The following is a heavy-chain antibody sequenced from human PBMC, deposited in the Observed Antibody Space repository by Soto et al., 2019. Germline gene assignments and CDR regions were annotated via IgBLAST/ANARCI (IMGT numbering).Heavy chain of an antibody. Sequence: EVQLVESGGGLEQPGRSLRISCAASGFTFSSYEMNWVRQAPGKGLEWVAYISSSGTTIYYADSVKGRFTISRDNAENSLYLQMNSLRAEDTAVYYCARDSSTNRGIFPYFNGMDVWGQGTTVTVSS. D-gene: IGHD1-26*01. CDR1: GFTFSSYE. CDR3: ARDSSTNRGIFPYFNGMDV. CDR2: ISSSGTTI. V-gene: IGHV3-48*03. J-gene: IGHJ6*02.